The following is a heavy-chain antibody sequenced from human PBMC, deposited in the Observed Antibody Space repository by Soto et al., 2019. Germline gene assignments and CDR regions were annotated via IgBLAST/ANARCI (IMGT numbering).Heavy chain of an antibody. Sequence: ASVKVSCKASGYTFTSYYMHWVRQAPGQGLEWMGIINPSGGSTSYAQKFQGRVTMTRDTSTSTVYIEMSSLRSEDTAVYYCARVVGTVRAFYYDYHGMDVWGQGPTVTVPS. J-gene: IGHJ6*02. CDR3: ARVVGTVRAFYYDYHGMDV. CDR1: GYTFTSYY. CDR2: INPSGGST. V-gene: IGHV1-46*01. D-gene: IGHD4-4*01.